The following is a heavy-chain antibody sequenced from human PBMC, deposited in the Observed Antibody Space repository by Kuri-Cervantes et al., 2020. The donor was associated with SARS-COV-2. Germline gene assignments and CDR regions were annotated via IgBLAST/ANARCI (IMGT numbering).Heavy chain of an antibody. D-gene: IGHD6-6*01. Sequence: GSLRLSCNVSGGSITNYYWTWIRRPAGKGLEWIGRIYNIDNTRYNPSLRGRATMSMDTSKSQFSLTLTSVTAADTAVYYCARGPTVAASSSVFDPWGQGTLVTVSS. V-gene: IGHV4-4*07. J-gene: IGHJ5*02. CDR1: GGSITNYY. CDR3: ARGPTVAASSSVFDP. CDR2: IYNIDNT.